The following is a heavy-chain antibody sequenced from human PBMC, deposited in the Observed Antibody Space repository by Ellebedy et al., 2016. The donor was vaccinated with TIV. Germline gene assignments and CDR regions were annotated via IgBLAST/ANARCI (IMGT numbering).Heavy chain of an antibody. V-gene: IGHV1-46*01. Sequence: AASVKVSCKASGYTFTNYYIHWVRQAPGQRLEWMGTFNPSGGDKTYAQRFQDKVTMTRDTSTSTVYMELNSLTSEFTALYYCARSAGRYYFDYWGQGTLVTVSS. CDR1: GYTFTNYY. CDR3: ARSAGRYYFDY. CDR2: FNPSGGDK. J-gene: IGHJ4*02. D-gene: IGHD6-13*01.